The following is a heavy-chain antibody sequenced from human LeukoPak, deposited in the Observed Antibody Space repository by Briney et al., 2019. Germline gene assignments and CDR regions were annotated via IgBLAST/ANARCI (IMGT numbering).Heavy chain of an antibody. D-gene: IGHD3-10*01. CDR3: ARTIFGVKASPFDI. J-gene: IGHJ3*02. Sequence: ASVKVSCKASGYTFTSYDINWVRQATGQGLEWMGWMNPNSGNTGYAQKFQGRVTMTRNTSISTAYMELSSLRSEDTAVYYCARTIFGVKASPFDIWGQGTMVTVSS. V-gene: IGHV1-8*01. CDR2: MNPNSGNT. CDR1: GYTFTSYD.